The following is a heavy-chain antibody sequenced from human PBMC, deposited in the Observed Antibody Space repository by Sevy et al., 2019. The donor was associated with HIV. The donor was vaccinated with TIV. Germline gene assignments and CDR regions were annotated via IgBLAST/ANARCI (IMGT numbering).Heavy chain of an antibody. CDR2: IYYSGST. Sequence: SETLSLTCTVSGDSVSSGSYYWGWIRQPPGKGLEWIGNIYYSGSTNFNPSLKSRATISIHTSKTHFSLRLTAVTAADTAVYHCAKSAPYFHGSGRTFDYWGQGILVTVSS. CDR1: GDSVSSGSYY. CDR3: AKSAPYFHGSGRTFDY. J-gene: IGHJ4*02. V-gene: IGHV4-61*03. D-gene: IGHD3-10*01.